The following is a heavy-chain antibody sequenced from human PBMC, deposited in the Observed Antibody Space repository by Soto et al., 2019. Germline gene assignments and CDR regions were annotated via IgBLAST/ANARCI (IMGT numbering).Heavy chain of an antibody. D-gene: IGHD2-2*01. Sequence: SVKVSCKASGGTFSSYAISWVRQAPGQGLEWMGGIIPIFGTANYAQKFQGRVTITADESTSTAYMELSSLRSEDTAVYYCARAVQLLTAFDYWGQGTLVTVSS. J-gene: IGHJ4*02. CDR1: GGTFSSYA. CDR3: ARAVQLLTAFDY. V-gene: IGHV1-69*13. CDR2: IIPIFGTA.